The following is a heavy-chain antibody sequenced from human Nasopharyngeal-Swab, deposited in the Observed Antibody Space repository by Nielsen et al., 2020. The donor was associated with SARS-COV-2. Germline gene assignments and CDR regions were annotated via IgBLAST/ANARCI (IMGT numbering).Heavy chain of an antibody. J-gene: IGHJ4*02. CDR1: GFTFSNSA. V-gene: IGHV3-23*01. Sequence: GGSLRLSCSVSGFTFSNSALCWVRQAPGKGLEWVSAISISGATTFYADSVRGRFTISRDNDRNTVYLQMSSLTVGDTAIYYCAKEEVPNDYWGQGTLVTVSS. D-gene: IGHD4/OR15-4a*01. CDR2: ISISGATT. CDR3: AKEEVPNDY.